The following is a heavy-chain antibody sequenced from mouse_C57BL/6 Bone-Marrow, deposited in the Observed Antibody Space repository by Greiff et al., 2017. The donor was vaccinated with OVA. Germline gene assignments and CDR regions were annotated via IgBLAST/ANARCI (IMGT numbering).Heavy chain of an antibody. CDR1: GYTFTSYW. Sequence: VKLQQPGAELVMPGASVKLSCKASGYTFTSYWMHWVKQRPGQGLEWIGEIDPSDSYTNYNQKFKGKSTLTVDKSSSTAYMQLSSLTSEDSAVYYCATPFYYDYDGYYFDYWGQGTTLTVSS. D-gene: IGHD2-4*01. V-gene: IGHV1-69*01. CDR3: ATPFYYDYDGYYFDY. CDR2: IDPSDSYT. J-gene: IGHJ2*01.